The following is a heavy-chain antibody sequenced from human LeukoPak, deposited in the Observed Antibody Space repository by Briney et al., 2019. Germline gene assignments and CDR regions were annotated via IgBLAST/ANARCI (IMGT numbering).Heavy chain of an antibody. CDR3: ARERWLQSYFDY. Sequence: PSETLSLTCTVSGGSISSYYWSWVRQPPGKGLEWIGYIYYSGSTNYNPSLKSRVTISVDTSKNQFSLKLSSVTAADTAVYYCARERWLQSYFDYWGQGTLVTVSS. D-gene: IGHD5-24*01. J-gene: IGHJ4*02. CDR2: IYYSGST. CDR1: GGSISSYY. V-gene: IGHV4-59*01.